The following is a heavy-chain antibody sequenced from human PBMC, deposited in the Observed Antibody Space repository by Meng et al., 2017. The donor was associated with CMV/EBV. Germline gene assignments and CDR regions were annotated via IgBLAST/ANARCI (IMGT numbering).Heavy chain of an antibody. D-gene: IGHD6-19*01. CDR2: VNSNNDAT. CDR3: VRSSGWSLFDY. V-gene: IGHV1-2*02. J-gene: IGHJ4*02. Sequence: QVQLAQSGGEMKKPGASVKVSCTTSGFPFSDYYIPWVRQAPGQGLEWMGWVNSNNDATNYARKFQGRVSMTRDTSISTAHMELSRLMSDDTAVYYCVRSSGWSLFDYWGQGTLVTVSS. CDR1: GFPFSDYY.